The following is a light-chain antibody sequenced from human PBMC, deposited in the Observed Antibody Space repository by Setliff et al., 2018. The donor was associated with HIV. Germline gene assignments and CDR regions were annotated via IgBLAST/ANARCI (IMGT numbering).Light chain of an antibody. CDR3: SSYTFSSTPYV. CDR2: EVS. Sequence: QSVLTQPAPVSGSPGQSITISCTGTSSDVGGSNYVSWYQQHPGKAPKLMIYEVSNRPSWVSNRFSGSKSGNTASLTISGLQAEDEADYYCSSYTFSSTPYVFGTGTKVTVL. J-gene: IGLJ1*01. CDR1: SSDVGGSNY. V-gene: IGLV2-14*01.